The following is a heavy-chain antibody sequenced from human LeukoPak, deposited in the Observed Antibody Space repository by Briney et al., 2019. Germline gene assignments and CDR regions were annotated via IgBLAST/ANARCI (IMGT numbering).Heavy chain of an antibody. D-gene: IGHD5-24*01. CDR3: ARGGYNDAFDI. V-gene: IGHV3-53*01. CDR1: GFTVSSNY. CDR2: IYGGGST. Sequence: PGGSLRLSCTASGFTVSSNYMSWVRQAPGKGLEWVSIIYGGGSTYYADSVKGRSTISRDNSKNTLYLQMNSLRAEDTAMYYCARGGYNDAFDIWGQGTMVTVSS. J-gene: IGHJ3*02.